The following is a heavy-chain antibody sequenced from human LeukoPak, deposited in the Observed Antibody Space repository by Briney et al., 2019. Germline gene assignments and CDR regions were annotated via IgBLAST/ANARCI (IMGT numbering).Heavy chain of an antibody. Sequence: ASVKVSCKASGYTFTDYYMHWVRQAPGQGLEWMGWINPNSGGTNYAQKFQGRVTMARDTSISTAYMELSRLRSDDTAVYYCARGGDSSSWQYYYYYYYMDVWGKGTTVTVSS. CDR3: ARGGDSSSWQYYYYYYYMDV. CDR2: INPNSGGT. J-gene: IGHJ6*03. V-gene: IGHV1-2*02. D-gene: IGHD6-13*01. CDR1: GYTFTDYY.